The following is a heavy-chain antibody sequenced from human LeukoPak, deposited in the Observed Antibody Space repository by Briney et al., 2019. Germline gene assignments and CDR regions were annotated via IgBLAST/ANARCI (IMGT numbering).Heavy chain of an antibody. D-gene: IGHD1-26*01. CDR2: IYYSGST. Sequence: SQTLSLTCTVSGGSISSGDYYWSWIRQPPGKGLEWIGYIYYSGSTYYNPSLKSRVTILVDTSKNQFSLKLSSVTAADTAVYYCARGSVGATRYNWFDPWGQGTLVTVSS. CDR1: GGSISSGDYY. CDR3: ARGSVGATRYNWFDP. V-gene: IGHV4-30-4*01. J-gene: IGHJ5*02.